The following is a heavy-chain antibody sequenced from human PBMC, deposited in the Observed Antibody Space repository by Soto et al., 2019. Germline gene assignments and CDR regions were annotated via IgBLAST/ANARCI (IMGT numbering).Heavy chain of an antibody. J-gene: IGHJ4*02. CDR2: ISSSSSYI. V-gene: IGHV3-21*01. D-gene: IGHD6-13*01. Sequence: GGSMRLSCAASGFTVSSDSINCVRQAPGEGLEWVSSISSSSSYIYYADSVKGRFTISRDNAKTSLYLQMTSLRAEDTAVYYCARDTRIAEEQPPILWGQGTLVTVSS. CDR1: GFTVSSDS. CDR3: ARDTRIAEEQPPIL.